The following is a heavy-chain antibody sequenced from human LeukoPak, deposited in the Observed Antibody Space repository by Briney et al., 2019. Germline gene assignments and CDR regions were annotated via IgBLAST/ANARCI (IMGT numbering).Heavy chain of an antibody. CDR1: GSSISTYY. V-gene: IGHV4-59*01. D-gene: IGHD6-19*01. J-gene: IGHJ4*02. CDR2: IEKTGAT. CDR3: AKHGSGWSFDY. Sequence: SETLSLTCTGSGSSISTYYWGWVRQPPGKWLEWMGYIEKTGATNYNPSLKSDVSISKDTSKNQFSLKLTSLTAADTAVYYCAKHGSGWSFDYWGQRTLVTVSS.